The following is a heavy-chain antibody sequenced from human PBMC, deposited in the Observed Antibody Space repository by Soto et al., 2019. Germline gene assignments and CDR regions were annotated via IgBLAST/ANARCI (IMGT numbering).Heavy chain of an antibody. V-gene: IGHV1-18*01. CDR3: ARARLERLLSDLDY. D-gene: IGHD1-1*01. CDR2: ISAYNGNT. Sequence: GASVKVSCKASGYTFTSYGISWVRQEHGQGLEWMGWISAYNGNTNYAQKLQGRVTMTTDTSTSTAYMELRSLRSDDTAVYYCARARLERLLSDLDYWGQGTLVTVSS. J-gene: IGHJ4*02. CDR1: GYTFTSYG.